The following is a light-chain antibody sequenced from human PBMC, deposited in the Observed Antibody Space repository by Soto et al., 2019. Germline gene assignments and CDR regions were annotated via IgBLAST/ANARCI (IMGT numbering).Light chain of an antibody. CDR1: QTISSW. J-gene: IGKJ5*01. Sequence: IQLTQSPSSLSASVGDRVTITCRASQTISSWLAWYQQKPGKAPKLLIYKASTLKSGVPSRFSGSGSGTDFTLSISSLQPEDFATYYCQQSYRTPPITFGQGTRLEIK. CDR2: KAS. CDR3: QQSYRTPPIT. V-gene: IGKV1-5*03.